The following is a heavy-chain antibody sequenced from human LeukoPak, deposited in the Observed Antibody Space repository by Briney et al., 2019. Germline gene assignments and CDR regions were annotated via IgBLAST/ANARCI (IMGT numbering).Heavy chain of an antibody. V-gene: IGHV1-24*01. D-gene: IGHD5-12*01. CDR1: GYILTEVA. J-gene: IGHJ4*02. CDR3: AMTDRYAGRPFDY. CDR2: LDPEYDEDGET. Sequence: GASVKVSCKVSGYILTEVAINWVRQAPGKGLEWIGGLDPEYDEDGETLFAQKFQGRVTMTEDASTDTAYMVLSSLRSEDTAVYYCAMTDRYAGRPFDYWGQGTLVTVSS.